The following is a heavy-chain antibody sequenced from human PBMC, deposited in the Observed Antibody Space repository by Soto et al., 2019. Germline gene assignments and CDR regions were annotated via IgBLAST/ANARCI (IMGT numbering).Heavy chain of an antibody. V-gene: IGHV4-59*01. CDR2: IYYLGST. CDR1: GGSITSFY. Sequence: SETLSLTCSVSGGSITSFYWSWVRQPPGKGLEWIGYIYYLGSTNYNPSLKSRVTISADTSKNQLSLRLNSVTAADTAVYYCARVGGTIFGVLNQATNKYFRPWGQGALVTVSS. CDR3: ARVGGTIFGVLNQATNKYFRP. D-gene: IGHD3-3*01. J-gene: IGHJ5*02.